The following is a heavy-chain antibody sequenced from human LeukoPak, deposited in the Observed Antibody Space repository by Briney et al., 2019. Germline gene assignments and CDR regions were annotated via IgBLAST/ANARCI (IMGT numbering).Heavy chain of an antibody. D-gene: IGHD2-2*01. CDR2: IHYSGTT. CDR1: GGSISSSNYY. V-gene: IGHV4-39*02. CDR3: ARGPTYQPIDY. Sequence: SETLSLTCTVSGGSISSSNYYWGWIRQPPGKGLEWIASIHYSGTTYYNPSLKSRVTISVDTSKNHFSLKLSSVTAADTAVYYCARGPTYQPIDYWGQGTLVTVPS. J-gene: IGHJ4*02.